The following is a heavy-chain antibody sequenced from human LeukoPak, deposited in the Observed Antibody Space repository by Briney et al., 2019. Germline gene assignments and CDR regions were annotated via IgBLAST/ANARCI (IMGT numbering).Heavy chain of an antibody. Sequence: GGSLRLSCAASGFTFSSYSMNWVRQAPGKGLEWVSYISSSSSTIYYADSVKGRFTISRDNAKNSVYLQLNSLRAEDTAVYFCARDSGSCSGNSCNHFDYWGQGTLVTVSS. V-gene: IGHV3-48*01. CDR3: ARDSGSCSGNSCNHFDY. D-gene: IGHD2-15*01. J-gene: IGHJ4*02. CDR2: ISSSSSTI. CDR1: GFTFSSYS.